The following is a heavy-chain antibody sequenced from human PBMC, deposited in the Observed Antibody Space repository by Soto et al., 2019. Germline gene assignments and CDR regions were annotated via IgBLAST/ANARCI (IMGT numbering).Heavy chain of an antibody. CDR1: GFTFSDYA. V-gene: IGHV3-23*01. D-gene: IGHD3-22*01. J-gene: IGHJ5*02. CDR3: TKDSDSSGHYFGGWFDP. CDR2: VSNTGGSS. Sequence: LRLSCTASGFTFSDYAMTWVRQAPGKGLEWVSSVSNTGGSSFYADSVKGRFAISRDNSRNTLYLQINSLRAEDTAMYYCTKDSDSSGHYFGGWFDPWGQGTLVTVSS.